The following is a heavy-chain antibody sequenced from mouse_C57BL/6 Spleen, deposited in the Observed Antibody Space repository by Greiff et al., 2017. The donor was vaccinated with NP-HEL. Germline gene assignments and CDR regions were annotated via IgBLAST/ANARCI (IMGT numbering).Heavy chain of an antibody. J-gene: IGHJ3*01. CDR1: GYSITSGYY. CDR3: ARIDYDGAWFAY. V-gene: IGHV3-6*01. CDR2: ISYDGSN. D-gene: IGHD2-4*01. Sequence: EVKLQESGPGLVKPSQSLSLTCSVTGYSITSGYYWNWIRQFPGNKLEWMGYISYDGSNNYNPSLKNRISITRDTSKNQFFLKLNSVTTEDTATYYCARIDYDGAWFAYWGQGTLVTVSA.